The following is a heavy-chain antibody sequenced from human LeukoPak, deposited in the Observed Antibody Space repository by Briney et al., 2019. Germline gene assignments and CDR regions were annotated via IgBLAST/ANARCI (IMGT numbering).Heavy chain of an antibody. CDR3: ARDGVAVAGTED. V-gene: IGHV1-69*13. CDR2: IIPIFGTA. D-gene: IGHD6-19*01. Sequence: SVKVSCKASGGTFSSYAISWVRQAPGQGLEGMGGIIPIFGTANYAQKFQGRVTITADESTSTAYMELSSLRSEDTAVYYCARDGVAVAGTEDWGQGTLVTVSS. CDR1: GGTFSSYA. J-gene: IGHJ4*02.